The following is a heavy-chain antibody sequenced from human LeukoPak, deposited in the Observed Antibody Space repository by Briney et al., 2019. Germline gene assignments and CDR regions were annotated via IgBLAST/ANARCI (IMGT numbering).Heavy chain of an antibody. D-gene: IGHD6-13*01. CDR3: ASRGESSSWYLDY. CDR2: INHSGST. J-gene: IGHJ4*02. Sequence: KSSETLSLTCAVYGGSFSGYYWSWIRQPPGKGLEWIGEINHSGSTNYNPSLKSRVTISVDTSKNQFSLKLSSVTAADTAVYYCASRGESSSWYLDYWGQGTLVTVSS. V-gene: IGHV4-34*01. CDR1: GGSFSGYY.